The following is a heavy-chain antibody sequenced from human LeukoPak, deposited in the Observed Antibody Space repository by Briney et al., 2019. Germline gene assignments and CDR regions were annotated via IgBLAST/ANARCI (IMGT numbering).Heavy chain of an antibody. Sequence: PSETLSLTCTVSGGSISSSSYYWGWIRQPPGTGLEWIGSIYYSGSTNYNPSLKSRVTISVDKSKNQFSLKLSSVTAADTAVCYCAKRGPYYYDSSGSQGGFDIWGQGTMVTVSS. V-gene: IGHV4-39*07. D-gene: IGHD3-22*01. CDR1: GGSISSSSYY. CDR2: IYYSGST. J-gene: IGHJ3*02. CDR3: AKRGPYYYDSSGSQGGFDI.